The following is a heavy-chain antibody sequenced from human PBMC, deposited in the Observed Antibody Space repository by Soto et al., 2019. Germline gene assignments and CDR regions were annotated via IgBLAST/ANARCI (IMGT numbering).Heavy chain of an antibody. Sequence: GSLRLSCAASGFTFSSYSMNWVRQAPGKGLEWVSYISSSSSTIYHADSVKGRFTISRDNAKNSLYLQMNSLRDEDTAVYYCARDLPKVVRGVYYYYYGMDVWGQGTTVTVSS. V-gene: IGHV3-48*02. CDR3: ARDLPKVVRGVYYYYYGMDV. D-gene: IGHD3-10*01. J-gene: IGHJ6*02. CDR1: GFTFSSYS. CDR2: ISSSSSTI.